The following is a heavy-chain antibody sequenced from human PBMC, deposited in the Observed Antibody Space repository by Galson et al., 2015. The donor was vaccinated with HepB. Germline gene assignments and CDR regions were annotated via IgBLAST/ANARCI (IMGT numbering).Heavy chain of an antibody. Sequence: SETLSLTCAVSGASISSSNWWSWVRQSPGKGLEWIGEIYHTGSTNYNPSLKSRVTISVDKSKNQFSLKLISVTAADTAVYYCATYYDSSGYRFDYWGRGTLVTVSS. CDR3: ATYYDSSGYRFDY. D-gene: IGHD3-22*01. CDR2: IYHTGST. CDR1: GASISSSNW. V-gene: IGHV4-4*02. J-gene: IGHJ4*02.